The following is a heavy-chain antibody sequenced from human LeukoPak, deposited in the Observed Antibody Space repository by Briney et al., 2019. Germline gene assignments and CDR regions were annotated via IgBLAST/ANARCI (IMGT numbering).Heavy chain of an antibody. CDR2: ISNDGSYK. Sequence: PGGSLRLSCAASGFSFSSYGMHWVRQAPGKGLEWVAVISNDGSYKDYADSVKGRFTISRDNSKNTLYLQMNSLRAEDTAVYYCARDQGIAVAGTDRIYYYYYGMDVWGKGTTVTVSS. D-gene: IGHD6-19*01. CDR3: ARDQGIAVAGTDRIYYYYYGMDV. J-gene: IGHJ6*04. CDR1: GFSFSSYG. V-gene: IGHV3-30*03.